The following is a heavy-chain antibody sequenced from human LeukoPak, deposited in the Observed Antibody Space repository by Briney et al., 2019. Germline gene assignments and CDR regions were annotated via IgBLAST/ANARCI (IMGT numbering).Heavy chain of an antibody. D-gene: IGHD1/OR15-1a*01. CDR1: DFSFQSFP. CDR2: IGTDGRNI. Sequence: PGGSLRLSCAASDFSFQSFPMIWVRQAPGKGLEWVSVIGTDGRNIHYADPVKGRFTISRDNSKKTLYLQMTSLRAEDTALYFCANYQQRPPAMDFWGQGTTVTVSS. J-gene: IGHJ6*02. V-gene: IGHV3-23*01. CDR3: ANYQQRPPAMDF.